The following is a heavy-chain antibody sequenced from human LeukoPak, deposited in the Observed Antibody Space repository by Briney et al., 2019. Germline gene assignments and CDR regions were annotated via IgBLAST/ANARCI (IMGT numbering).Heavy chain of an antibody. J-gene: IGHJ3*02. V-gene: IGHV3-9*01. D-gene: IGHD3-22*01. CDR1: GFTFDDYA. CDR2: SSWNSGSF. CDR3: AKGYASSGYYYGDAFDI. Sequence: GGSLRLSCAASGFTFDDYAMHWVRQVPGKGLEGVSGSSWNSGSFGYANYVKGRFTISRDNAKNYLYLQMNSLRADATALYHCAKGYASSGYYYGDAFDIWGQGTMVTVSS.